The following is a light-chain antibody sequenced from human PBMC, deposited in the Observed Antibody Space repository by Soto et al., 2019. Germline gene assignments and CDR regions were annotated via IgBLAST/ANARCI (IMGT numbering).Light chain of an antibody. J-gene: IGKJ2*01. CDR2: AAS. CDR1: QTIHNY. CDR3: QESFSPLYT. Sequence: DIQLTQSPSSLSGSVGDRVTITCRASQTIHNYLNWYQQTPGKAPKLLIFAASNLRGGVPSRFSGGGSGTDFTPTINSLQPEDFATYYCQESFSPLYTFGQGTMLHI. V-gene: IGKV1-39*01.